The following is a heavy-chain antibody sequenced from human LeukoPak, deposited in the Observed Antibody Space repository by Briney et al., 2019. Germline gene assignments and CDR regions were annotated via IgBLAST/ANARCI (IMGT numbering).Heavy chain of an antibody. CDR3: AKDRGWPIDY. D-gene: IGHD6-19*01. V-gene: IGHV3-30*18. J-gene: IGHJ4*02. CDR1: GFTFSSYG. CDR2: ISYDGSNK. Sequence: GRSLRLSCAASGFTFSSYGMHWVRQAPGKGLEWVAVISYDGSNKYYADSVKGRFTISRDNSKNTLYLQMNSLRAEDTAVYYCAKDRGWPIDYRGQGTLVTVSS.